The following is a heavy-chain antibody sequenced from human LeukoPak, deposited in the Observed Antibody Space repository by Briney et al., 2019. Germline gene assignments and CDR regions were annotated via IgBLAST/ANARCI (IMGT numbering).Heavy chain of an antibody. CDR3: ARDRHQQLADY. Sequence: PGGSLRLSCAASGFTFSSYSMNWVRQAPGKGLEWVSYISSSSSTIYYADSVKGRFTISRDNAKNSLYLQMNSLRAEDTAVYYCARDRHQQLADYWGQGTLVTVSS. CDR2: ISSSSSTI. CDR1: GFTFSSYS. D-gene: IGHD6-13*01. J-gene: IGHJ4*02. V-gene: IGHV3-48*01.